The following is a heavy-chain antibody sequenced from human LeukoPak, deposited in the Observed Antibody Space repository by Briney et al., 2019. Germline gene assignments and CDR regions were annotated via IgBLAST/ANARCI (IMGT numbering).Heavy chain of an antibody. Sequence: ASVKVSCKASGYTFTSYDINWVRQATGQGLEWMGWMNPNSGNTGYAQKFQGRVTMTRDTSISTAYMELSRLRSDDTAVYYCARSVLLWFGELFNWFDPWGQGTLVTVSS. D-gene: IGHD3-10*01. V-gene: IGHV1-8*01. J-gene: IGHJ5*02. CDR1: GYTFTSYD. CDR3: ARSVLLWFGELFNWFDP. CDR2: MNPNSGNT.